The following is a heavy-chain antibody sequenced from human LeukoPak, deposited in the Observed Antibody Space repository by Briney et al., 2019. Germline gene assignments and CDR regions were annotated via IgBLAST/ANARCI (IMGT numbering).Heavy chain of an antibody. Sequence: PSETLSLTCTVSGGSINSYYWGWIRQPPGKGLEWIASIYYSGSTYYNPSLKSRVTISVDTSKNQFSLRVSSVTAADTAVYYCARLPAATDIWGQGTMVTVSS. CDR3: ARLPAATDI. V-gene: IGHV4-39*01. J-gene: IGHJ3*02. CDR2: IYYSGST. CDR1: GGSINSYY.